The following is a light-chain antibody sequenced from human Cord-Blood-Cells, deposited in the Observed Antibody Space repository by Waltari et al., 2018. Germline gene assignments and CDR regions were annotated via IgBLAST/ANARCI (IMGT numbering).Light chain of an antibody. V-gene: IGLV2-11*01. CDR1: STDDGGSNY. Sequence: QSALTQPRSVSGSSGQSATIPCTATSTDDGGSNYVSWYQQHPGKAPKLMIYDVSKRPSGVPDRFSGSKSGNTASLTISGLQAEDEADYYCCSYAGSYTLVFGGGTKLTVL. J-gene: IGLJ3*02. CDR3: CSYAGSYTLV. CDR2: DVS.